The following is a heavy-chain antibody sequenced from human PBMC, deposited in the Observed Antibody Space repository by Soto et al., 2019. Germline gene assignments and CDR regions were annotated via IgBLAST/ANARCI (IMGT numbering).Heavy chain of an antibody. CDR1: GFTFSSYA. Sequence: PGGSLRLSCAASGFTFSSYAMSWVRQAPGKGLEWVSAISGSGGSTYYADSVKGRFTISRDNSKNTLYLQMNSLRAEDTAVYYCAKVLSYCSGGSCYSGASEYFQHWGQGTLVTVSS. CDR2: ISGSGGST. V-gene: IGHV3-23*01. J-gene: IGHJ1*01. CDR3: AKVLSYCSGGSCYSGASEYFQH. D-gene: IGHD2-15*01.